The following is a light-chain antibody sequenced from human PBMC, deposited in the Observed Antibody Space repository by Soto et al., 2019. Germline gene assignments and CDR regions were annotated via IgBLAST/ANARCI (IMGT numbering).Light chain of an antibody. CDR2: SSS. Sequence: IVLTQSPGTLSLSPGERATLSCRASQSVSNNYLAWYQQRPGQAPRLLIYSSSSRASGIPDRFSGSGSGTDFTLTISRLEPEDFAVYYCQQYRTSPPTWTFGQGTKVDIK. CDR3: QQYRTSPPTWT. CDR1: QSVSNNY. J-gene: IGKJ1*01. V-gene: IGKV3-20*01.